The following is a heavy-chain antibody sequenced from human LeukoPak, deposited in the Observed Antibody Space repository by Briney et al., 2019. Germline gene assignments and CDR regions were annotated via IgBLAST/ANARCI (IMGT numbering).Heavy chain of an antibody. D-gene: IGHD4-17*01. Sequence: PSGTLSLTCAVSGGSISSSNWWSWVRQPPGKGLEWIGEIYHSGSTNYNPSLKSRVTISVDKSKNQFSLKLSSVTAADTAVYYCAIDGRDDYGDYVCFDYWGQGTLVTVSS. CDR2: IYHSGST. CDR1: GGSISSSNW. CDR3: AIDGRDDYGDYVCFDY. J-gene: IGHJ4*02. V-gene: IGHV4-4*02.